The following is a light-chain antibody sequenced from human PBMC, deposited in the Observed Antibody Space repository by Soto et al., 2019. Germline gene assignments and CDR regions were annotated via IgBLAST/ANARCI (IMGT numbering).Light chain of an antibody. CDR1: QSVSSSY. J-gene: IGKJ3*01. V-gene: IGKV3-20*01. Sequence: EIVLTQSPGTLSLSPGERATLSCRASQSVSSSYIAWYQQKPGQAPRLLLYGASSRATGIPDRFSGSGSGIDFTLTISRLEPEDFAVYYCQQYGSSPLFTFGPGTKVDIK. CDR3: QQYGSSPLFT. CDR2: GAS.